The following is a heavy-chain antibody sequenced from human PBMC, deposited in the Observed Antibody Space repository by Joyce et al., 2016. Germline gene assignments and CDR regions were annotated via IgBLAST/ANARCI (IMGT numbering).Heavy chain of an antibody. CDR1: GYRFSSYW. J-gene: IGHJ4*02. V-gene: IGHV5-51*01. D-gene: IGHD4-11*01. CDR3: ARHRYSNYAPPFDY. Sequence: EVQLVQSGAEVKKPGESLKISCTGSGYRFSSYWIGWVRQMPGKGLEWMGIIYPGDSDTRYSPSFQGQVTISADKSISTAYQQWSSLKASDTAMYYCARHRYSNYAPPFDYWGLGTLVTVYS. CDR2: IYPGDSDT.